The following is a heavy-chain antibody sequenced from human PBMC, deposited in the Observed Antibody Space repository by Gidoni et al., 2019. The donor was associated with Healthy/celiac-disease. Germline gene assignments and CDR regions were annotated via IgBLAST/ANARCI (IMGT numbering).Heavy chain of an antibody. J-gene: IGHJ4*02. V-gene: IGHV4-34*01. Sequence: QVQLQQWGAGLLKPSETLSLTSAVYGGSFSDYYWSCIRQPPGKGLEWIGEINHSGSTNYNPSLKSRVTISLDTSKNQFSLKLSSVTAADTAVYYCARGGDYGDYAYFDYWGQGTLVTVSS. CDR2: INHSGST. CDR1: GGSFSDYY. CDR3: ARGGDYGDYAYFDY. D-gene: IGHD4-17*01.